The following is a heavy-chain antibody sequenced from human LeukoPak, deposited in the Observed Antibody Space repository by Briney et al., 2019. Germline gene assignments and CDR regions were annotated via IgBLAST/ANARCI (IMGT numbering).Heavy chain of an antibody. J-gene: IGHJ4*02. D-gene: IGHD3-16*01. V-gene: IGHV3-7*03. CDR2: IEHDGSTK. CDR1: GFSFSSYW. CDR3: ARDGPRGGSVIDY. Sequence: GGSLRLSCTVSGFSFSSYWMSWVRQAPGKGLERVANIEHDGSTKFYLDSVKGRFTISRDNAKNSLYLQMNSLRAEDTAVYYCARDGPRGGSVIDYWGQGTLVTVSS.